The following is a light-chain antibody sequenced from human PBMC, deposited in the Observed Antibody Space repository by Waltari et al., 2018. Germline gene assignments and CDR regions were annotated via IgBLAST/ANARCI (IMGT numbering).Light chain of an antibody. CDR1: IIDIGSYSL. CDR3: CSYSTGGSWM. J-gene: IGLJ3*02. V-gene: IGLV2-23*02. CDR2: EVS. Sequence: QSALTQPASVSGSPGQSITIPSSAPIIDIGSYSLVSWYQQHPGKAPKPIIHEVSERPSGVSDRFSGSKSGNTASLTISGLQTEDEADYYCCSYSTGGSWMFGGGTKLTVL.